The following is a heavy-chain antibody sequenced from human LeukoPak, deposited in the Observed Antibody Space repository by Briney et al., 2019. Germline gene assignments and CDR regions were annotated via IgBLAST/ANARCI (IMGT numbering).Heavy chain of an antibody. CDR1: GYTFTGYY. Sequence: GASVKVSCKASGYTFTGYYMHWVRQAPGQGLEWMGWINPNSGGTNYAQKFQGRVTMTRDTSISTAYMELSRLRSDDTAVYYCARDLLLGWVVTKDYWGQGTLVTVSS. D-gene: IGHD4-23*01. CDR3: ARDLLLGWVVTKDY. CDR2: INPNSGGT. J-gene: IGHJ4*02. V-gene: IGHV1-2*02.